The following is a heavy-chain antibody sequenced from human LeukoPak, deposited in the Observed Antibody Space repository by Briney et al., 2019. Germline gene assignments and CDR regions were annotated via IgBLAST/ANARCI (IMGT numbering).Heavy chain of an antibody. Sequence: SETLSLTCTVSGGSVSGASVGRGAHFWNWIRQAPGKGLEWIGYIYQSGSTYFNPSLKSRVSISIDTSKNQFSLKLSSVTAADTAVYYCARSGYGSGWYGVIDYWGQGTLVTVSS. V-gene: IGHV4-30-2*01. J-gene: IGHJ4*02. CDR3: ARSGYGSGWYGVIDY. D-gene: IGHD6-19*01. CDR2: IYQSGST. CDR1: GASVGRGAHF.